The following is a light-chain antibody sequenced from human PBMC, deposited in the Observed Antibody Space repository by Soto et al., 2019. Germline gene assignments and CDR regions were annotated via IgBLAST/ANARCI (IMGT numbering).Light chain of an antibody. CDR3: QQYHSWRT. V-gene: IGKV3-15*01. CDR2: GAS. J-gene: IGKJ1*01. Sequence: IVMTQSPATLSVSPGERATLSCRASQSIDRKLAWYQQRPGQAPRLLIYGASTRATGIPARFSGSGSGTEFTLTISGLQSEDVGVFYCQQYHSWRTFGQGTNVEIK. CDR1: QSIDRK.